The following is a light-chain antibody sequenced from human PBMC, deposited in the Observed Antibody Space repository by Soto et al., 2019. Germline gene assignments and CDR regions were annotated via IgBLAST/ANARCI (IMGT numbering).Light chain of an antibody. Sequence: EVVMTQSPATLSASPGERVILSCRASQNIGSNLAWYQQRPGQAPRLLMYGASTRATETPARFSGSGSATDFTLTISSLQSEDFAVYYCQQRNNWPPSTFGQGTKLEIK. V-gene: IGKV3-15*01. CDR1: QNIGSN. CDR2: GAS. J-gene: IGKJ2*01. CDR3: QQRNNWPPST.